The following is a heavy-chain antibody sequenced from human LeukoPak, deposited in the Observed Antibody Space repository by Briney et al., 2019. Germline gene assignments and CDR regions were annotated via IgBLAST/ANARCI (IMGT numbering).Heavy chain of an antibody. D-gene: IGHD3-9*01. CDR1: GGTFSSYA. J-gene: IGHJ5*02. CDR2: IIPILGIA. V-gene: IGHV1-69*04. Sequence: SVKVSCKASGGTFSSYAISWVRQAPGQGLEWMGRIIPILGIANYAQKFQGRVTITADKSTSTAYVELSSLRSEDTAVYYCARGGHYDILTGYDYWFDPWGQGTLVTVSS. CDR3: ARGGHYDILTGYDYWFDP.